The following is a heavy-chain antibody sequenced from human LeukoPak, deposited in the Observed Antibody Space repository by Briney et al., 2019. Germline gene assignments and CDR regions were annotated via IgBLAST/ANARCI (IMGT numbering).Heavy chain of an antibody. CDR3: ARGSTYYYDSSGYY. CDR2: IYSGGST. Sequence: PGGSLRLSCAASGFTVSSNYMSWVRQAPGKGLEWVSVIYSGGSTYYADSVKGRFTISRDNSKNTLYLQMNSLRAEDTAVYYCARGSTYYYDSSGYYWGQGTLVTVSS. CDR1: GFTVSSNY. D-gene: IGHD3-22*01. J-gene: IGHJ4*02. V-gene: IGHV3-53*01.